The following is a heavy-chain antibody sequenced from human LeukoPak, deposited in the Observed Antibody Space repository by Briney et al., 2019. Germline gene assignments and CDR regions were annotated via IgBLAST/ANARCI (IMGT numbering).Heavy chain of an antibody. J-gene: IGHJ6*02. CDR1: GFTFSSYS. Sequence: PGGSLRLSCAASGFTFSSYSMNWVRQAPGMGLECVSVLYSGGETYYADSVKGRFTISRDNSQNTLYLQMSSLRAEDTAVYYCARETSYYGFDVWGQGTTVTVSS. CDR3: ARETSYYGFDV. V-gene: IGHV3-66*01. CDR2: LYSGGET.